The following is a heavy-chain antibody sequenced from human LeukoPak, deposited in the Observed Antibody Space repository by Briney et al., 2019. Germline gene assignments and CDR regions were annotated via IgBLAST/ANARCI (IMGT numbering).Heavy chain of an antibody. J-gene: IGHJ4*02. V-gene: IGHV4-34*01. D-gene: IGHD5-24*01. CDR2: INDSGST. Sequence: SETLSLTCAVYGGSFIGYYWTWIRQPPGKGLEWIGEINDSGSTNYNPSLKSRLIISVDTSKNQFSLKLTSVTAADTAGYYCARARRWWGQGSLVTVSS. CDR3: ARARRW. CDR1: GGSFIGYY.